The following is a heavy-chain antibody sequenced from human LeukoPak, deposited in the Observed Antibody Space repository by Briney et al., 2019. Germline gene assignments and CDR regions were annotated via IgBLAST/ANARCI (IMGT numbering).Heavy chain of an antibody. J-gene: IGHJ4*02. CDR3: ARATDISSWYLAY. D-gene: IGHD6-13*01. Sequence: ASVKVSCKASGYTFTGYYLHWVRQAPGQELEWMGWLSPSSGDTKFAQKFQGRVTMTRDASISSAYMELSSLTSDDTAVYYCARATDISSWYLAYWGQGSLVTVSS. CDR1: GYTFTGYY. V-gene: IGHV1-2*02. CDR2: LSPSSGDT.